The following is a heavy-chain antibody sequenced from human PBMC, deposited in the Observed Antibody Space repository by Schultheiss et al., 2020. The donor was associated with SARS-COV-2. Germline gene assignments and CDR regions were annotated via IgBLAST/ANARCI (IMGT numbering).Heavy chain of an antibody. CDR3: ARDWGYRGSSWFRPLDY. CDR1: GFTFSSYW. V-gene: IGHV3-74*01. D-gene: IGHD6-13*01. CDR2: INSDGSST. J-gene: IGHJ4*02. Sequence: GGSLRLSCAASGFTFSSYWMHWVRQAPGKGLVWVSRINSDGSSTSYADSVKGRFTISRDNAKNTLYLQMNSLRAEDTAVYYCARDWGYRGSSWFRPLDYWGQGTLVTVSS.